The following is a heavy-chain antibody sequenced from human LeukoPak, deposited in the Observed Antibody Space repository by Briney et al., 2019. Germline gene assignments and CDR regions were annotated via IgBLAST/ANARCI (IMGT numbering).Heavy chain of an antibody. CDR3: ARDPCIVGATCYYFDY. J-gene: IGHJ4*02. V-gene: IGHV3-30*03. D-gene: IGHD1-26*01. Sequence: GGSLRLSCAASEFTFSSYGMHWVRQAPGKGLEWVAVISYDGSNKYYADSVKGRFTISRDNSKNTLYLQMNSLRAEDTAVYYCARDPCIVGATCYYFDYWGQGTLVTVSS. CDR1: EFTFSSYG. CDR2: ISYDGSNK.